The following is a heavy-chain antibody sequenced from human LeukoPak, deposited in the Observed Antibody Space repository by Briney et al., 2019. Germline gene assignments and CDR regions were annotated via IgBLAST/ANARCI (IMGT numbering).Heavy chain of an antibody. CDR3: ARDTSSWPRGAFDI. J-gene: IGHJ3*02. Sequence: SETLSLTCTVSGGSISSGGYYWSWIRQPPGKGLEWIGYIYHSGSTYYNPSLKSRVTISVDRSKNQFSLKLSSVTAADTAVYYCARDTSSWPRGAFDIWGQGTMVTVSS. D-gene: IGHD6-13*01. CDR2: IYHSGST. V-gene: IGHV4-30-2*01. CDR1: GGSISSGGYY.